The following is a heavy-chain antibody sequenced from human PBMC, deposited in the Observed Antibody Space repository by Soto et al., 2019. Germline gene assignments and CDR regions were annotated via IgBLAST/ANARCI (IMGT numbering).Heavy chain of an antibody. CDR3: ARQMRYSGSYYPLYNWFDP. D-gene: IGHD1-26*01. J-gene: IGHJ5*02. CDR1: GGAFSSYA. Sequence: VASVKVSCKASGGAFSSYAISWVRQAPGQGLEWMGGIIPIFGTANYAQKFQGRVTITADESTSTAYMELSSLRSEDTAVYYCARQMRYSGSYYPLYNWFDPWGQGTLVTVSS. V-gene: IGHV1-69*13. CDR2: IIPIFGTA.